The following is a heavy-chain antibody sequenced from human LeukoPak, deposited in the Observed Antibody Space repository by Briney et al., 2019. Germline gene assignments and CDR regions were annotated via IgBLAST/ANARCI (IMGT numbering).Heavy chain of an antibody. J-gene: IGHJ4*02. CDR3: ARIFRLGYCSGGSCPYYFDY. CDR1: GGSISSGDYY. V-gene: IGHV4-30-4*08. D-gene: IGHD2-15*01. Sequence: SETLSLTCTVSGGSISSGDYYWSWIRQPPGKGLEWIAYIYYSGSTYYNPSLKSRVTISVDTSKNQFSLKLSSVTAADTAVYYCARIFRLGYCSGGSCPYYFDYWGQGTLVTVSS. CDR2: IYYSGST.